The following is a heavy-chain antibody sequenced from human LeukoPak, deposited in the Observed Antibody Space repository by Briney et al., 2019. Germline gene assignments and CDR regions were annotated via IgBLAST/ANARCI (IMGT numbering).Heavy chain of an antibody. D-gene: IGHD5/OR15-5a*01. Sequence: GGSLSLSCAASGFTFSSYWMHWVRQAPGKGLVWVSSINSDGGTTYYADSVKGRFTISRDNAKSTLYLQMNSLRAEDTAVYYCARVSASSNAPFDYWGQGTLVTVSS. V-gene: IGHV3-74*01. CDR3: ARVSASSNAPFDY. CDR1: GFTFSSYW. CDR2: INSDGGTT. J-gene: IGHJ4*02.